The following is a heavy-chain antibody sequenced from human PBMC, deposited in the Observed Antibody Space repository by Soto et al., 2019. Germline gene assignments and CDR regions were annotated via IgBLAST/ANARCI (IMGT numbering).Heavy chain of an antibody. Sequence: EVQLVESGGGLVKPGGSLRLSCAASEFSFSSYSMNWVRQAPTKGLEWVSSISSSSSYIYYADSVKGRFTISRDNAKNSLYLQMISLRAEVMAVYYCARGRGYYYYMDVWGKGTTVTVSS. CDR3: ARGRGYYYYMDV. J-gene: IGHJ6*03. CDR1: EFSFSSYS. CDR2: ISSSSSYI. V-gene: IGHV3-21*01.